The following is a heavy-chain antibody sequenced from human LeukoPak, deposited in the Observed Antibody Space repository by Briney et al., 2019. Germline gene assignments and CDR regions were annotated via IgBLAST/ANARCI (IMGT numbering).Heavy chain of an antibody. CDR2: ISSSSRDI. J-gene: IGHJ4*02. Sequence: GGSLRLSCAASGFTFSSYTMNWVRQAPGKGLEWVAAISSSSRDIFYADSVKGRFSISRDNTQNSLSLQMSSLKAEDTAVYYCAREAAATLFDYWGQGTLVTVSS. D-gene: IGHD1-26*01. CDR3: AREAAATLFDY. V-gene: IGHV3-21*01. CDR1: GFTFSSYT.